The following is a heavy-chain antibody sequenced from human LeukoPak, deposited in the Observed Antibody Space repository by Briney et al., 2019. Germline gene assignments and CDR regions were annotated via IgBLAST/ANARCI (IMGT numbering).Heavy chain of an antibody. Sequence: SETLSLICTVSGGSISSYYWSWIRQPPGKGLEWIGYIYYSGSTNYNPSLKSRVTISVDTSKNQFSLKLSSVTAADTAVYYCARRIEGDRTSWSGYYGYNWFDPWGQGTLVTVSS. J-gene: IGHJ5*02. CDR1: GGSISSYY. V-gene: IGHV4-59*08. CDR2: IYYSGST. D-gene: IGHD3-3*01. CDR3: ARRIEGDRTSWSGYYGYNWFDP.